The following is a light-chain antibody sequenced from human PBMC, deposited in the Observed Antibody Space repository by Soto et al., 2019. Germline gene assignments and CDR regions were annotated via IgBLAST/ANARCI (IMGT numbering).Light chain of an antibody. V-gene: IGKV3D-15*01. J-gene: IGKJ4*01. CDR1: QSVSNK. CDR2: ATS. Sequence: EIGLSLSVATLSLSPRERATLSCRASQSVSNKLAWYQQKPGQAPRLLISATSTRATGIPARFSGSGSGTEFTLTVSSLQSEDFALYFCHQYDLWLLTSGGVGKVAIK. CDR3: HQYDLWLLT.